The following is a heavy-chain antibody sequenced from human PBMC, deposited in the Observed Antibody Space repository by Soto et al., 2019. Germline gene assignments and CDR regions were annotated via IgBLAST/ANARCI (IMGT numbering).Heavy chain of an antibody. CDR2: ISYDGSNK. D-gene: IGHD4-4*01. CDR3: ARPLWRNDYNWGYFDL. Sequence: QVQLVESGGGVVQPGRSLRLSCAASGFTYSSYAMHWVHQAPGKGLEWVAVISYDGSNKYYADSVKGRFTISRDNSKNTLYLQMNSLRAEDTAVYYCARPLWRNDYNWGYFDLWGRGTLATVSS. J-gene: IGHJ2*01. V-gene: IGHV3-30-3*01. CDR1: GFTYSSYA.